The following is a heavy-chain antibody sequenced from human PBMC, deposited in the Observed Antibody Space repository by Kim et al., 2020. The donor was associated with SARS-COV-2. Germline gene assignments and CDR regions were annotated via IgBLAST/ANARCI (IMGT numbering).Heavy chain of an antibody. D-gene: IGHD3-10*01. J-gene: IGHJ6*02. Sequence: GGSLRLSCAASGFTFSSYSMNWVRQAPGKGLEWVSSISSSSSYIYYADSVKGRFTISRDNAKNSLYLQMNSLRAEDTAVYYCARDQAEYYGSGSYYSLLNYYGMDVWGQGTTVTVSS. CDR3: ARDQAEYYGSGSYYSLLNYYGMDV. V-gene: IGHV3-21*01. CDR2: ISSSSSYI. CDR1: GFTFSSYS.